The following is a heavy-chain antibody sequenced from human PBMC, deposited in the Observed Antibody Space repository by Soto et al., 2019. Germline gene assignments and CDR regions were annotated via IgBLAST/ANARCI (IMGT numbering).Heavy chain of an antibody. D-gene: IGHD6-6*01. CDR3: VRDWGSSSSGTQGYYGLDV. Sequence: PGGSLRLSCAASGFTFSNYAMHWVRQAPGKGLDWVALISYAGTADSVKGRFTVSRDNSKNTVYLQMNSLRVEDTAVYYCVRDWGSSSSGTQGYYGLDVWGQGTTVTVSS. CDR2: ISYAGT. CDR1: GFTFSNYA. V-gene: IGHV3-30*04. J-gene: IGHJ6*02.